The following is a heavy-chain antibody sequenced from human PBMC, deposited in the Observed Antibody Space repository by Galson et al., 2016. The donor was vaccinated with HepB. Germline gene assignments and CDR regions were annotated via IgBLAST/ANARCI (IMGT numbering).Heavy chain of an antibody. CDR3: AKANFATTVVASVPVTDPFDI. D-gene: IGHD4-23*01. CDR2: LSSNGATT. CDR1: RFTFSSYA. V-gene: IGHV3-23*01. J-gene: IGHJ3*02. Sequence: SLRLSCAASRFTFSSYAMHWVRQAPGKGLEWVSALSSNGATTYYADSMKGRFTLSRDNSKNTLYLEMNNLRVEDTAVYYCAKANFATTVVASVPVTDPFDIWGQGTKVTVSS.